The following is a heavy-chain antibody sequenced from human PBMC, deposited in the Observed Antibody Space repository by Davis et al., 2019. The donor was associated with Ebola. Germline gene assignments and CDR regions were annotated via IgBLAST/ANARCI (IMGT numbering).Heavy chain of an antibody. J-gene: IGHJ6*02. D-gene: IGHD3-3*01. CDR3: ARDSRANYDFWSVDGMDV. Sequence: PGGSLRLSCAASGFTFSSYWMSWVRQAPGKGLEWVANIKQDGSEKYYVDSVKGRFTISRDNAKNSLYLQMNSLRAEDTAVYYCARDSRANYDFWSVDGMDVWGQGTTVTVSS. CDR2: IKQDGSEK. CDR1: GFTFSSYW. V-gene: IGHV3-7*01.